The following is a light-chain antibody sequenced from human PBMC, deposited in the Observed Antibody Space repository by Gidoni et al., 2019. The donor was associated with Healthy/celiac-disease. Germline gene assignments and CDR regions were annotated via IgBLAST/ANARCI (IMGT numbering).Light chain of an antibody. CDR1: QSVSNN. V-gene: IGKV3-15*01. J-gene: IGKJ2*01. Sequence: EIVMTQSPATLSVSPGERATLSCRASQSVSNNLAWYQQKPGQAPSLLIYRTSTRATGIPGSFSGSGSGTEFALTISSLQSEDFGVYYCQQYNNWPPFTFGQXTKLEIK. CDR2: RTS. CDR3: QQYNNWPPFT.